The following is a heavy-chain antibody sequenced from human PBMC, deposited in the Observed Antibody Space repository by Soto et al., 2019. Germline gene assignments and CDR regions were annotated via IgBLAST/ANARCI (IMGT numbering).Heavy chain of an antibody. CDR2: IYTSGST. CDR1: GGSISSYY. J-gene: IGHJ4*02. V-gene: IGHV4-4*07. D-gene: IGHD3-22*01. Sequence: SETLSLTCTVSGGSISSYYWSWIRQPAGKGLEWIGRIYTSGSTNYNPSLKSRVTMPVDTSKNQFSLKLSSVTAADTAVYYCARGVGYYDSSGYYYEAYYFDYWGQGTLVTVSS. CDR3: ARGVGYYDSSGYYYEAYYFDY.